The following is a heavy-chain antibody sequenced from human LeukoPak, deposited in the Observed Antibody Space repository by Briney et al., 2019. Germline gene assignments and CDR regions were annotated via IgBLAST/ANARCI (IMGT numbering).Heavy chain of an antibody. CDR3: ARVSLPSEYSGSFDY. CDR1: GGTFSSYA. J-gene: IGHJ4*02. D-gene: IGHD1-26*01. V-gene: IGHV1-69*13. CDR2: FSPIFGTA. Sequence: SVKVSCKASGGTFSSYAISWVRQAPGQGLEGWGGFSPIFGTANYAPKFQGRVTITADESTTTAYMELSSLRSEDTAVYYCARVSLPSEYSGSFDYWGQGTLVTVSS.